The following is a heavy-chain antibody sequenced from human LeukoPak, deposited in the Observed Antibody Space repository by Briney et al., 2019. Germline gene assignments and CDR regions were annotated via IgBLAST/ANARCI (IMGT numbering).Heavy chain of an antibody. V-gene: IGHV4-30-2*01. D-gene: IGHD3-22*01. Sequence: SETLSLTCAVSGVSISSGGYSWSWIRQPPGKGLEWIGYIYHSGSTYYNPSLKSRVTISVDRSKNQFSLKLSSVTAADTAVYYCARDSAYYYDSSGYHDAFDIWGQGTMVTVSS. CDR2: IYHSGST. CDR1: GVSISSGGYS. CDR3: ARDSAYYYDSSGYHDAFDI. J-gene: IGHJ3*02.